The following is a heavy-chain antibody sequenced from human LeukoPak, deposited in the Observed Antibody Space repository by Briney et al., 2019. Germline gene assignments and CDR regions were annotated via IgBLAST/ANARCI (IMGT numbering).Heavy chain of an antibody. CDR1: GYTFTGYY. Sequence: GASVKVSCKASGYTFTGYYMHWVRQAPGQGLEWMGWINPNSGGTNYAQKFQGRVTMTRDTSISTAYMELSRLRSDDTAVYYCAREGYSSSSVWFDPWGQGTLVTVSS. V-gene: IGHV1-2*02. J-gene: IGHJ5*02. CDR3: AREGYSSSSVWFDP. D-gene: IGHD6-6*01. CDR2: INPNSGGT.